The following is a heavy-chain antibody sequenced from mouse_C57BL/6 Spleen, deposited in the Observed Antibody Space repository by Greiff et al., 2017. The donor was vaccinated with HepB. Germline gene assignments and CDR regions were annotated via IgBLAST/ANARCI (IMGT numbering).Heavy chain of an antibody. D-gene: IGHD1-1*01. CDR3: SAQNYGRSPGHWYFDV. J-gene: IGHJ1*03. CDR1: GFTFSDYG. V-gene: IGHV5-15*01. Sequence: EVKLVQSGGGLVQPGGSVKLSCAASGFTFSDYGMPWVRQAPRKGLEWVGFISNLAYSIYYADTVKGRVTITGENTKNTQYLEISSLRSEDTAMYYYSAQNYGRSPGHWYFDVWGTGTTVTVSS. CDR2: ISNLAYSI.